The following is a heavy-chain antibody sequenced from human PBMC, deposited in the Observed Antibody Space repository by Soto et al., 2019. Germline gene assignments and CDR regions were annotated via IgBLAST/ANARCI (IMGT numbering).Heavy chain of an antibody. CDR1: GGSISSSSYY. CDR2: IYYSGST. CDR3: ARPSGSYLYYFDY. J-gene: IGHJ4*02. D-gene: IGHD1-26*01. V-gene: IGHV4-39*01. Sequence: QLQLQESGPGLVKPSETLSLTCTVSGGSISSSSYYWGWIRQPPGKGLEWIGSIYYSGSTYYNPSHKSPVTXSXDXXKIPFSLKLSSVAAADPAVYYCARPSGSYLYYFDYWGQGTLVTVSS.